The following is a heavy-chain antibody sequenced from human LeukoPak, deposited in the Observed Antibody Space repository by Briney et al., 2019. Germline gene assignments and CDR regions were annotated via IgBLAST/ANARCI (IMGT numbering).Heavy chain of an antibody. Sequence: SETLTLTCTVSVGSIRSHYWSWIRQPPGKGLEWLASIYYSGSTNYNPSLKSRVTISVHTSKNQFSLKLSSVTAADTALDYCAREDCSGGSCNLDYWGQGTLVTVSS. CDR3: AREDCSGGSCNLDY. V-gene: IGHV4-59*11. J-gene: IGHJ4*02. CDR2: IYYSGST. D-gene: IGHD2-15*01. CDR1: VGSIRSHY.